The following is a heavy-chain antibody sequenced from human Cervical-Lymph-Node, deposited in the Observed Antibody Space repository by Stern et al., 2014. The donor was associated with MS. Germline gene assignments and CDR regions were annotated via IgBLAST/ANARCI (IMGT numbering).Heavy chain of an antibody. Sequence: VQLVQSGAEVKKPGSSVRVSCKASGGSFKSYAFNWLRPAPGQGLEWMGDIVPMFAKANYAQKFQGRVTVTADEATNTVYMELSFLISEDTAVYYCARERSIHYPAFAPWGQGTLVTVSS. D-gene: IGHD3-10*01. V-gene: IGHV1-69*01. J-gene: IGHJ5*02. CDR2: IVPMFAKA. CDR3: ARERSIHYPAFAP. CDR1: GGSFKSYA.